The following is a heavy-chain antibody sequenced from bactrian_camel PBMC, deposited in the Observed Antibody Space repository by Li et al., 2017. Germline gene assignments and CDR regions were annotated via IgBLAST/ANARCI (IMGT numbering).Heavy chain of an antibody. D-gene: IGHD2*01. J-gene: IGHJ6*01. Sequence: VQLVESGGGSVQAGGSLRLSCAASRYLFSGSFCMGWFRQAPGKLREGVAAIYRGGRTTYYPDSVKGRFAISQDSAENTVYLQMTSLEPEDTAMYYCAAQTMAWKCSGAYLGGTRPEFDYRGQGTQVTVS. CDR3: AAQTMAWKCSGAYLGGTRPEFDY. CDR2: IYRGGRTT. V-gene: IGHV3S40*01. CDR1: RYLFSGSF.